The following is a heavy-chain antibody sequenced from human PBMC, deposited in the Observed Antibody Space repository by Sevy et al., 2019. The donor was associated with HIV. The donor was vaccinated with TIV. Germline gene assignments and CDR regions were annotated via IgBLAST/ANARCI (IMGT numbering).Heavy chain of an antibody. Sequence: ASVKVSCKVSGYHFIGYYIHWVRQAPGQGLEWMAWIKPLNGDTKYAPIFQGRVTVTWDTSTSTAYMDLTRLLYDDTAVYYCAADCGSYSPFNNWGQGTLVTVSS. CDR3: AADCGSYSPFNN. CDR1: GYHFIGYY. CDR2: IKPLNGDT. J-gene: IGHJ4*02. V-gene: IGHV1-2*02. D-gene: IGHD3-10*01.